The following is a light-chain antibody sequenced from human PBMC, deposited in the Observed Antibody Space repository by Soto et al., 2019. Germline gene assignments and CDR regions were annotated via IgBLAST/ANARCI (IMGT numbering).Light chain of an antibody. CDR2: DVS. Sequence: QSALTQPASVSGSPGQSITISCTGPSSDVGGYNYVSWYQQHPGKAPKLMIYDVSNRPSGVSNRFSGSKSANTASLTISGLQDEDEADYYCSSYTGSSTYVVFGGGTKVTVL. J-gene: IGLJ2*01. CDR1: SSDVGGYNY. CDR3: SSYTGSSTYVV. V-gene: IGLV2-14*01.